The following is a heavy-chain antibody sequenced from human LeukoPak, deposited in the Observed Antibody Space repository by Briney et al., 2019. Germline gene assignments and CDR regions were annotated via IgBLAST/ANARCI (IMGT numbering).Heavy chain of an antibody. J-gene: IGHJ5*02. V-gene: IGHV4-59*11. D-gene: IGHD4-17*01. CDR1: GASISPHY. CDR2: IYHIGTT. CDR3: ARYLGLTVTQRGWFDP. Sequence: SETLSLTCNVSGASISPHYWCWIRRPPGKRLEWRGYIYHIGTTTYSTSLKRRVTMAVDTSKNRFSLNLSSVTAADTAVYYCARYLGLTVTQRGWFDPWGQGILVTVSS.